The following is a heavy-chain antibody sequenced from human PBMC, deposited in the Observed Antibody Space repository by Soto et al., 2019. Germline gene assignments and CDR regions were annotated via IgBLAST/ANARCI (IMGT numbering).Heavy chain of an antibody. J-gene: IGHJ6*02. CDR3: AKTYYDILTGSLNPPNYYYYGMDV. Sequence: SVKVSCKASRGTFSSYAISWVRQAPGQGIEWMGRIIPIFGTANYAQKFQGRVTITADESTSTAYMELSSLRSEDTAVYYCAKTYYDILTGSLNPPNYYYYGMDVWGQGTTVTVSS. CDR1: RGTFSSYA. D-gene: IGHD3-9*01. CDR2: IIPIFGTA. V-gene: IGHV1-69*13.